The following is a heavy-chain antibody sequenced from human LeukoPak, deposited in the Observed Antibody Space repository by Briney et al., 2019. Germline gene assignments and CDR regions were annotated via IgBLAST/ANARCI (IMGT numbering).Heavy chain of an antibody. D-gene: IGHD1-26*01. J-gene: IGHJ4*02. CDR2: IYYSGST. CDR1: GGSISSSSYY. CDR3: ARRSVGATMVFDY. V-gene: IGHV4-39*01. Sequence: SETLSLTCTVSGGSISSSSYYWGWIRQPPGKGLEWIGSIYYSGSTYYNPSLKSRVTISVDTSKNQFSPKLSSVTAGDTAVYYRARRSVGATMVFDYWVQGTLVTVSS.